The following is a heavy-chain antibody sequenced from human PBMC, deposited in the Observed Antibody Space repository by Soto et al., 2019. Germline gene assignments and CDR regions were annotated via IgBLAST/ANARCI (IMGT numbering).Heavy chain of an antibody. CDR2: IIPIFGTA. V-gene: IGHV1-69*01. Sequence: QVQLVQSGAEVKKPGSSVKVSCKASGGTFSSYSINWVRQAPGQGLEWMGEIIPIFGTANYAQKFQGRVTIPADESTSTASMELSSLRSEDTAVYYCARDGGRHSGGIDYWGQGTLVTVSS. CDR3: ARDGGRHSGGIDY. J-gene: IGHJ4*02. CDR1: GGTFSSYS. D-gene: IGHD1-26*01.